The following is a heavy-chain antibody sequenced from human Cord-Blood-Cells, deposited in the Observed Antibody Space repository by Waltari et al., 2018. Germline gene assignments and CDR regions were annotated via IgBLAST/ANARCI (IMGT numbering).Heavy chain of an antibody. D-gene: IGHD1-26*01. J-gene: IGHJ3*02. Sequence: EVQLVESGGVVVQPGGSLRLSCAASGFTFDDYTMHWVRQAPGKGLEWGSLISWDGGSTYYADSVKGRFTISRDNSKNSLYLQMNSLRTEDTALYYCAKTPLGADAFDIWGQGTMVTVSS. CDR3: AKTPLGADAFDI. CDR1: GFTFDDYT. CDR2: ISWDGGST. V-gene: IGHV3-43*01.